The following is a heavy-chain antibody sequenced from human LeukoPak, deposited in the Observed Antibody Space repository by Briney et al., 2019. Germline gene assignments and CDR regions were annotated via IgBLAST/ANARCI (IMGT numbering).Heavy chain of an antibody. CDR1: GGSISIYY. V-gene: IGHV4-4*07. Sequence: PSETLSLTCTVSGGSISIYYWSWIRQPAGKGLEWIGRIYTSGSTNYNPSLKSRVTISVDKSKNQFSLKLSSVTAADTAVYYCAREGGATTYYFDYWGQGTLVTVSS. CDR3: AREGGATTYYFDY. CDR2: IYTSGST. D-gene: IGHD1-26*01. J-gene: IGHJ4*02.